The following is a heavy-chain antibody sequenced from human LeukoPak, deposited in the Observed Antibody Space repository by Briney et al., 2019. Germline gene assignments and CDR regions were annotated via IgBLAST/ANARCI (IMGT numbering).Heavy chain of an antibody. CDR1: GDSFSNSLYY. D-gene: IGHD3-10*01. J-gene: IGHJ4*02. CDR3: ARLRFGESNNHNVDY. V-gene: IGHV4-39*07. Sequence: SETLSLTCTVAGDSFSNSLYYWAWIRQPPGTGLEWIGSIYYSGSTYYNPSLKSRVTMSIDRSKKQFSLKLSSVTAADTAVYYCARLRFGESNNHNVDYWGQGTLVTVSS. CDR2: IYYSGST.